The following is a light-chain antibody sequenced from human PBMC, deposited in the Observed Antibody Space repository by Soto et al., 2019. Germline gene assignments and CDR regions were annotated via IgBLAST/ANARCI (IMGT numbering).Light chain of an antibody. Sequence: EIVMTQSPATLSVSPGERATLSCRASQSVSSNLAWYQQKPGQAPRLLIYGASTRATGIPARFSGSGSGTEFTLTISSLQSEDFAVYYCQQYNNWPPGVTFGGETKVEIK. J-gene: IGKJ4*01. CDR1: QSVSSN. CDR2: GAS. V-gene: IGKV3-15*01. CDR3: QQYNNWPPGVT.